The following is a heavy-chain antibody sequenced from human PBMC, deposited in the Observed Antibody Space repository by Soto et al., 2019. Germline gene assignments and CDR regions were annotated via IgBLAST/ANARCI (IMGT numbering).Heavy chain of an antibody. Sequence: SETLSLTCTVSGGSVSSGSYYWSWIRQPPGKGLEWIGYIYYSGSTNYNPSLKSRVTISVDTSKNQFSLKLSSVTAADTAVYYCARDRGYGDYDSSGYYYHDFDYWGQGTLVTVSS. J-gene: IGHJ4*02. D-gene: IGHD3-22*01. CDR3: ARDRGYGDYDSSGYYYHDFDY. V-gene: IGHV4-61*01. CDR1: GGSVSSGSYY. CDR2: IYYSGST.